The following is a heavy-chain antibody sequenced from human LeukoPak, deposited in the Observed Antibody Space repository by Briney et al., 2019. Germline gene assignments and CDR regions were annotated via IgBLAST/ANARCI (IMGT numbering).Heavy chain of an antibody. CDR2: IKPDGSEK. J-gene: IGHJ6*02. D-gene: IGHD2-15*01. CDR3: ARVYNGLRSSGGSCYEAAYYYYGMDV. V-gene: IGHV3-7*01. Sequence: GGSLRLSCAASGFTFSSYWMSWVRQAPGKGLEWVANIKPDGSEKNYVDYVKGRFTISRDNSMNSPYMQMNSLRSEDTAVYCCARVYNGLRSSGGSCYEAAYYYYGMDVWGQGTTVTVSS. CDR1: GFTFSSYW.